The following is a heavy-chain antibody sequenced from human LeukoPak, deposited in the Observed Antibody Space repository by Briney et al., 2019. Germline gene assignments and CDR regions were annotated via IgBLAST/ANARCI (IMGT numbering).Heavy chain of an antibody. CDR3: ANRVVPAATGNWFDP. D-gene: IGHD2-2*01. J-gene: IGHJ5*02. CDR2: IIPIFGTA. Sequence: SVKVSCKASGGTFSSYAISWVRQAPGQGLEWMGGIIPIFGTANYAQKFQGRVTITADQSTSTAYMELSSLRSEDTAVYYCANRVVPAATGNWFDPWGQGTLVTVSS. CDR1: GGTFSSYA. V-gene: IGHV1-69*13.